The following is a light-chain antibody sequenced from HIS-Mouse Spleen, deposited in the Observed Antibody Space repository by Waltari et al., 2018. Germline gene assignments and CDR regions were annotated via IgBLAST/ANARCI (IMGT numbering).Light chain of an antibody. J-gene: IGKJ4*01. CDR3: QQYNNWPRLT. V-gene: IGKV3-15*01. CDR2: GAS. Sequence: EIVMTQSPATLSVSPGERATLSCRASQSVSSNLAWYQQKPGQAPRLLIYGASTRATGIPSRFSGSWSGTAFTLTISSLQSEDFAVYYCQQYNNWPRLTFGGGTKVEIK. CDR1: QSVSSN.